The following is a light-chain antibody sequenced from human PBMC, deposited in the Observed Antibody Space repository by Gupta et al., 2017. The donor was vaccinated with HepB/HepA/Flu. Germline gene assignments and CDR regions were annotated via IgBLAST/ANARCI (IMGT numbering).Light chain of an antibody. V-gene: IGLV3-21*03. CDR1: NIGSKS. Sequence: SYVLTQLPSVSVAPGKTARITCGGNNIGSKSVHWYRQKPGQAPVLVEDDDSDRPSGIPERFSGSNSGNPATLTISRLEAGDEADYYCQVWDSSSDHVVFGGGTKLPVL. J-gene: IGLJ2*01. CDR2: DDS. CDR3: QVWDSSSDHVV.